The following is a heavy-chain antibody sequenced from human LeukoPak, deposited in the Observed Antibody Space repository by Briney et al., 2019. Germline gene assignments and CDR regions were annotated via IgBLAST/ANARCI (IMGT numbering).Heavy chain of an antibody. D-gene: IGHD7-27*01. CDR3: ARRGAPPAPGAWFAP. V-gene: IGHV1-69*13. CDR1: GGTFSSYA. J-gene: IGHJ5*02. Sequence: SVKVSCKASGGTFSSYAISWVRQAPGQGLEWMGGIIPIFGTANYAQKFQGRVTITADESTSTAYMELRSLRPDDTAVYYCARRGAPPAPGAWFAPWGQGTLVTV. CDR2: IIPIFGTA.